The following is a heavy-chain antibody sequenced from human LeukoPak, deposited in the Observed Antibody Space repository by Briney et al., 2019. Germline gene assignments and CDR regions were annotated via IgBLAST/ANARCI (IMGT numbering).Heavy chain of an antibody. CDR1: GGSISSYY. V-gene: IGHV4-4*07. D-gene: IGHD6-6*01. CDR2: IYTSGST. Sequence: PSETLSLTCTVSGGSISSYYWSWLGPPAGKGLEWIGRIYTSGSTNYNPSLKSRVTMSVDTSKNQFSLKLSSVTAADTAVYYCARGTAARFFDYWGQGTLVTVSS. CDR3: ARGTAARFFDY. J-gene: IGHJ4*02.